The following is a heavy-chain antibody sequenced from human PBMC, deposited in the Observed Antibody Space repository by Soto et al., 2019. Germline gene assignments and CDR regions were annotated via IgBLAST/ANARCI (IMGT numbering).Heavy chain of an antibody. J-gene: IGHJ2*01. CDR3: ARHPPELRYWYFDL. CDR2: IYYSGST. D-gene: IGHD1-26*01. CDR1: GGSISSSSYY. Sequence: QLQLQESGPGLVKPSETLSLTCTVSGGSISSSSYYWGWIRQPPGKGLEWIGSIYYSGSTYYNPSLKSRVTISVDTSKNQFSLKLSSVTAADTAVYYCARHPPELRYWYFDLWGRGTLVTVSS. V-gene: IGHV4-39*01.